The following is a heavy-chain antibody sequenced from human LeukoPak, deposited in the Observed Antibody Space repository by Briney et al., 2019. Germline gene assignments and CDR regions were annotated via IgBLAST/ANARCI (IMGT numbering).Heavy chain of an antibody. J-gene: IGHJ4*02. CDR3: AKAQQLWYHFDY. D-gene: IGHD5-18*01. V-gene: IGHV3-9*01. CDR1: GFIFDDYA. CDR2: ISWNSGTI. Sequence: GGSLRLSCAASGFIFDDYAMHWVRQAPGKGLEWVSGISWNSGTIDYADSVKGRFTISRDNAKNSLYLQVNSLTAEDTAVYYCAKAQQLWYHFDYWGQGTLVTVSS.